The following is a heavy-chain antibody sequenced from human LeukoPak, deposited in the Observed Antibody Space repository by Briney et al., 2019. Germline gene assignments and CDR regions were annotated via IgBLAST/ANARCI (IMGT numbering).Heavy chain of an antibody. D-gene: IGHD2-2*01. CDR1: GGTFSSYA. V-gene: IGHV1-69*13. J-gene: IGHJ4*02. Sequence: ASVKVSCKASGGTFSSYAISWVRQAPGQGLEWMGGIIPIFGTANYAQKFQGRVTITADESTSTAYMELSSLRSEDTAVYYCARVRDVRGVPAATYFDYWGQGTLVTVSS. CDR3: ARVRDVRGVPAATYFDY. CDR2: IIPIFGTA.